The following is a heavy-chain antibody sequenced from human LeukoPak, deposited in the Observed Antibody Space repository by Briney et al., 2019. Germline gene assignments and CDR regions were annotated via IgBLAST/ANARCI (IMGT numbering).Heavy chain of an antibody. CDR1: GYTFTSYA. D-gene: IGHD4-17*01. V-gene: IGHV7-4-1*02. Sequence: ASVKVSCKASGYTFTSYAMNWVRQAPGQGLEWVGWINTNTGNPTYAQGFTGRFVFSLDTSVSTAYLQISSLKAEDTAVYYCARVFHGDYVPTFGYWGQGALVTVSS. CDR2: INTNTGNP. CDR3: ARVFHGDYVPTFGY. J-gene: IGHJ4*02.